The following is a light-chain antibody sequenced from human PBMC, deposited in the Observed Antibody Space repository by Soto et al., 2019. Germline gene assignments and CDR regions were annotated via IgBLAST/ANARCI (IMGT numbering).Light chain of an antibody. J-gene: IGLJ2*01. CDR1: SSNIGSNT. CDR2: SNS. V-gene: IGLV1-44*01. CDR3: ATWDASLPGEV. Sequence: QSVLTQPPSASGTPGQRVTISCSGTSSNIGSNTVNWYQQLPGTAPKLLMYSNSQRPSGVPDRFSGSKSGTSGTLDITGLQTGDEADYYCATWDASLPGEVFGGGTKLTVL.